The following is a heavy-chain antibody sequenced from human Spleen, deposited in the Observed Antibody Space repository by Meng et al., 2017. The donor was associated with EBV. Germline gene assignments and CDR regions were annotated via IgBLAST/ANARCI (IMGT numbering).Heavy chain of an antibody. Sequence: QLRLSESGSGLVKPSQTLSLTCAVSGGSISSVGYSWNWIRQPPGKGLEWIGYIYHSASTYYDPSLKSRVTISVDRSKNQFSLKLSSVTAADTAVYYCVGGDEGRGYFHSWGQGTLVTVSS. V-gene: IGHV4-30-2*01. CDR2: IYHSAST. D-gene: IGHD2-15*01. CDR3: VGGDEGRGYFHS. J-gene: IGHJ4*02. CDR1: GGSISSVGYS.